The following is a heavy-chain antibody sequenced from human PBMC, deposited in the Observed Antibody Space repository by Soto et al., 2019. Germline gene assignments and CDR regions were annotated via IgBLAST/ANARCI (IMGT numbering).Heavy chain of an antibody. D-gene: IGHD6-19*01. CDR1: GFTFSSYA. CDR2: ISGTGNST. J-gene: IGHJ4*02. CDR3: AKDAGQQWRFDY. V-gene: IGHV3-23*01. Sequence: EVQLLESGGGLIQPGGSLRLSCAASGFTFSSYAMSWVRQVPGKGLEWVSGISGTGNSTYYADSVKGRFFIASDSSKNTVDLQMNSLRAEDTAIYYCAKDAGQQWRFDYWGQGALVTGS.